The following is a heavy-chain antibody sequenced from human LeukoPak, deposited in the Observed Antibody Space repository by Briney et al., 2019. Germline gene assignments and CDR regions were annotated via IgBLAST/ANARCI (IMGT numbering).Heavy chain of an antibody. J-gene: IGHJ6*03. Sequence: SETLSLTCTVSGGSISSYYWSWIRQPPGKGLEWIGYIYCSGSTNYNPSLKSRVTISGDTSKNQFSLKLRSVTAADTAVYYCARAIQLERPPPLIGYYYMDVWGKGSTVTVSS. V-gene: IGHV4-59*01. D-gene: IGHD1-1*01. CDR2: IYCSGST. CDR3: ARAIQLERPPPLIGYYYMDV. CDR1: GGSISSYY.